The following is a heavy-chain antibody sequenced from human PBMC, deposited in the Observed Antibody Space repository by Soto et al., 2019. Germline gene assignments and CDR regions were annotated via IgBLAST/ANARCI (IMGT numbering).Heavy chain of an antibody. D-gene: IGHD3-16*01. CDR1: GGSFSGYY. CDR3: ARGLRLPDY. CDR2: INHSGST. Sequence: SETLSLTCAVYGGSFSGYYWSWIRQPPGKGLEWIGEINHSGSTNYNPSLKSRVTISVDTSKNQFSLKLSSVTAADTAVYYCARGLRLPDYWGQGTLVTVSS. J-gene: IGHJ4*02. V-gene: IGHV4-34*01.